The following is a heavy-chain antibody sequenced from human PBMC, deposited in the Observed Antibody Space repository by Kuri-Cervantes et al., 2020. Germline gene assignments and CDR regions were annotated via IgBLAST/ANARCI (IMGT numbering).Heavy chain of an antibody. CDR1: GYTFTSYW. CDR3: ARHEAATIPDY. J-gene: IGHJ4*02. CDR2: IYPGDSDT. D-gene: IGHD6-25*01. V-gene: IGHV5-51*01. Sequence: KVSCKASGYTFTSYWIGWVRQMPGKGLEWMGIIYPGDSDTRYSPSFQGQVTISADKSISTAYLQWSSLKASDTAIYYCARHEAATIPDYWGQGTQVTVSS.